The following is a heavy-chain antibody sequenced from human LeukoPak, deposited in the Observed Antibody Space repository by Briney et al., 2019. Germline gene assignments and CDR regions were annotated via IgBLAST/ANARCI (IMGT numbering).Heavy chain of an antibody. J-gene: IGHJ5*02. CDR3: ARSAAAGLWKYNWFDP. Sequence: ASVKVSCKASGGTFSSYAISWVRQAPGQGLEWVGGIIPIFGTANYAQKFQGRVTITTDESTSTAYMELSSLRSEDTAVYYCARSAAAGLWKYNWFDPWGQGTLVTVSS. D-gene: IGHD6-13*01. CDR1: GGTFSSYA. CDR2: IIPIFGTA. V-gene: IGHV1-69*05.